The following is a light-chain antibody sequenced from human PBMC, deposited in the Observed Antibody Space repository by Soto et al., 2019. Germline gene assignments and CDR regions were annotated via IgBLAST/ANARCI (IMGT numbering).Light chain of an antibody. CDR1: QSLLHSNGYNY. Sequence: DIVMTQSPLSLPVTPGEPASISFRSSQSLLHSNGYNYLDWYLQKPGQSPQLLIYLGSNRSSGVPDRFSGSGSGTDFTLKISRVEAEDVGVYYCMQALQTSWTFGQGTKVDIK. V-gene: IGKV2-28*01. CDR2: LGS. CDR3: MQALQTSWT. J-gene: IGKJ1*01.